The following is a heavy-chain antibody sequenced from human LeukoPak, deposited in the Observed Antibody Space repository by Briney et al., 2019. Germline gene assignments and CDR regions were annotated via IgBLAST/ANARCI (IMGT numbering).Heavy chain of an antibody. CDR1: GFTFSSYA. CDR2: ISGSGGST. D-gene: IGHD6-13*01. J-gene: IGHJ4*02. V-gene: IGHV3-23*01. CDR3: ARVGGMAAAGSLDY. Sequence: GGSLRLSCAASGFTFSSYAMSWVRQAPGKGLEWVSAISGSGGSTYYADSVKGRFTISRDNAKNSLYLQMYSLRAEDTAVYYCARVGGMAAAGSLDYWGQGTLVTVSS.